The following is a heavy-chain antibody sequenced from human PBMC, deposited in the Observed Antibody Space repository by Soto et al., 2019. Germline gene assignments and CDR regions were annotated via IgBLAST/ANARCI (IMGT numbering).Heavy chain of an antibody. D-gene: IGHD2-15*01. V-gene: IGHV3-30-3*01. CDR1: GFTFITYA. Sequence: QVQLVESGGGVVPPGRSLRLSCAASGFTFITYAMYWVRQAPGKGLEWVAGISFEGNNKYYADSVKGRVTISRHNSKNASYLQMNRLRAEDTSVYSCARAGCDGGTCYTLVGLRDGMDVWGQGTTVTVSS. CDR2: ISFEGNNK. J-gene: IGHJ6*02. CDR3: ARAGCDGGTCYTLVGLRDGMDV.